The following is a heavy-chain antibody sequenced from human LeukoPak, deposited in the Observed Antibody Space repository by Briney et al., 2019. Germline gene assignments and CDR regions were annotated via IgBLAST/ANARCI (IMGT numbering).Heavy chain of an antibody. J-gene: IGHJ4*02. D-gene: IGHD4-17*01. V-gene: IGHV3-23*01. CDR2: ISGNGDKT. Sequence: GGSLRLSCAASGFTFNSYAMNWVRHTPGKGLEWVSAISGNGDKTYYADSVKGRFTISRDNSKNTLYLQMNSLRAEDTAVYYCAKGQTVTTRVDYWGQGTLVTVSS. CDR1: GFTFNSYA. CDR3: AKGQTVTTRVDY.